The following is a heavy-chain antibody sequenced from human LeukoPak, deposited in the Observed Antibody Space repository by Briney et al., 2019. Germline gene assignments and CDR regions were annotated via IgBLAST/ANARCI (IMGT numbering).Heavy chain of an antibody. V-gene: IGHV4-59*12. J-gene: IGHJ4*02. D-gene: IGHD4-17*01. CDR3: ARGKKGDYGDYFDY. Sequence: PSETLSLTCTVSGGSISDYYWSWIRQSPGKGLEWIGYIYYSGSTYYNPSLKSRVTISVDTSKNQFSLKLSSVTAADTAVYYCARGKKGDYGDYFDYWGQGTLVTVSS. CDR2: IYYSGST. CDR1: GGSISDYY.